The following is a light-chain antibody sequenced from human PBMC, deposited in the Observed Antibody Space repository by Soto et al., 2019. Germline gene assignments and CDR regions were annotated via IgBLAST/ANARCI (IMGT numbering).Light chain of an antibody. CDR2: EVS. CDR1: SSDVGGYNY. CDR3: GSYTSSRGV. Sequence: QSVLTQPASVSGSPGQSITISCTGTSSDVGGYNYVSWYQQHPGKAPTLIIYEVSNRPSGVSNTFSGSKSGNTASLTISGVQAEYEADYYCGSYTSSRGVFGTGTKVT. V-gene: IGLV2-14*01. J-gene: IGLJ1*01.